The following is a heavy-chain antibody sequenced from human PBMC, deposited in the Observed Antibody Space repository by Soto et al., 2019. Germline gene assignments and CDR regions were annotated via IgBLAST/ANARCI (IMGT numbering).Heavy chain of an antibody. CDR1: GGSFSGYY. V-gene: IGHV4-34*01. J-gene: IGHJ6*02. CDR2: INHSGST. Sequence: PSETLSLTCAVYGGSFSGYYWSWIRQPPGKGLEWIGEINHSGSTNYNPSLKSRVTISVDTSKNQFSLKLSSVTAADTAVYYCAKDLVGGVRYYYGMDVWGQGTTGTVS. D-gene: IGHD1-26*01. CDR3: AKDLVGGVRYYYGMDV.